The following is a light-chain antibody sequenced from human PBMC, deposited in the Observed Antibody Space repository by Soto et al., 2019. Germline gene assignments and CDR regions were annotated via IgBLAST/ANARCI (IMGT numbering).Light chain of an antibody. CDR1: QSFNSIY. J-gene: IGKJ1*01. Sequence: EIVLTQSPGTLSLSPGERATLSCRASQSFNSIYLAWYQQKPGQAPRLLIYDVSNRATGIPARFRGSGSGTDFTLTISSLEPEDFAIYYCQQYGTSPWTFGQGTKVDIK. CDR3: QQYGTSPWT. CDR2: DVS. V-gene: IGKV3-20*01.